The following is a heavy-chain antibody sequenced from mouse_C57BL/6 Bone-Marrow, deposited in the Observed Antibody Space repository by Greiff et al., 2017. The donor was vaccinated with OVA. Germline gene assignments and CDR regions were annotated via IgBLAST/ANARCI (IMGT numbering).Heavy chain of an antibody. V-gene: IGHV14-2*01. CDR2: IDPDDGDT. CDR1: GFNIKDYY. Sequence: VQLQQSGAELVKPGASVKLSCTASGFNIKDYYMHWVKQRTEQGLEWIGSIDPDDGDTKYAPKFPGKATITVDTSSNTAYLQLSSLTSEDAAVYYCARYGYYRYFDVWGTGTTVTVSS. CDR3: ARYGYYRYFDV. D-gene: IGHD2-2*01. J-gene: IGHJ1*03.